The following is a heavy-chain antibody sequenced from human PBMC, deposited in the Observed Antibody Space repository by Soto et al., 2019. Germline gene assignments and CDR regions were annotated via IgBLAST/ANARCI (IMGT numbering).Heavy chain of an antibody. Sequence: GGSLRLSCAASGFTFSGSAMHWVRQASGKGLEWVGRIRSKANSYATAYAASVKGRFTISRDDSKNTAYLQMNSLKTEDAAVYYCTRHLTPVGYSNDATSGFDYWGQGTLVTVSS. CDR2: IRSKANSYAT. V-gene: IGHV3-73*01. J-gene: IGHJ4*02. CDR1: GFTFSGSA. D-gene: IGHD4-4*01. CDR3: TRHLTPVGYSNDATSGFDY.